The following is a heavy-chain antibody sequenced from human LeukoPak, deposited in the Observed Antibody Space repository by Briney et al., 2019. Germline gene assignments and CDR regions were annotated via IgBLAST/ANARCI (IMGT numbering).Heavy chain of an antibody. CDR3: ARGTSVLLWFGELLSWFDP. CDR2: INPNSGGT. J-gene: IGHJ5*02. D-gene: IGHD3-10*01. V-gene: IGHV1-2*02. Sequence: ASVKVSCKASGYTFTAYYMHWVRQAPGQGLEWMGWINPNSGGTNYAQKFQGRVTMTRDTSISTAYMELSRLRSDDTAVYYCARGTSVLLWFGELLSWFDPWGQGTLVTVSS. CDR1: GYTFTAYY.